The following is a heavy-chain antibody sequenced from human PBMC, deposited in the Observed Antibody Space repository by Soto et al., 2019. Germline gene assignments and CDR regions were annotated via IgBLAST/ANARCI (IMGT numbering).Heavy chain of an antibody. CDR1: GGSISSYY. Sequence: PSETLSLTCTVSGGSISSYYWSWIRQPPGKGLEWIGYIYYSGSTNYNPSLKSRVTISLDTSKNQFSLKLSSVTAADTAVYYCARDPQLWFYDYWGQGTLVTVSS. CDR3: ARDPQLWFYDY. V-gene: IGHV4-59*01. D-gene: IGHD5-18*01. J-gene: IGHJ4*02. CDR2: IYYSGST.